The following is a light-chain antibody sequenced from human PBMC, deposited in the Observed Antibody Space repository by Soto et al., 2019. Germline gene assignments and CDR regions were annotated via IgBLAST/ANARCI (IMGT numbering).Light chain of an antibody. Sequence: EIVLTQSPGTLSLFQGDRATLSCRDSQRVSNSYLAWFQQKPGQAPRLLIYDASSRAAGVPERVSGGGSGMYFVITISAREPEDFALYFCQQYERPPFAFGQGTIPEI. V-gene: IGKV3-20*01. CDR3: QQYERPPFA. J-gene: IGKJ2*01. CDR2: DAS. CDR1: QRVSNSY.